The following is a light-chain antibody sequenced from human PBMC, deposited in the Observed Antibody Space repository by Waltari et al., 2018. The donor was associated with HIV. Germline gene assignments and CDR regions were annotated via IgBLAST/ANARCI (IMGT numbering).Light chain of an antibody. CDR2: SNN. CDR1: SSNIGSYY. Sequence: QSVLTQPPSASGTPGQRVTISCSGSSSNIGSYYVYWYQQLPGTAPKLLIYSNNQRPSGVPDRFAGSKSGTSASLAISGLRSEDEADYYCAAWTDSLSGVVFGGGTKLSV. CDR3: AAWTDSLSGVV. V-gene: IGLV1-47*01. J-gene: IGLJ2*01.